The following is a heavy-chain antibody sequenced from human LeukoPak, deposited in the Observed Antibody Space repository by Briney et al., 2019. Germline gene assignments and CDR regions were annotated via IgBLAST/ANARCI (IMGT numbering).Heavy chain of an antibody. CDR1: DSSFRSHD. CDR3: AKGPNFYSWRALDY. Sequence: PGGSLRLSCAASDSSFRSHDMSWVRQTSEKGLEWVSSIAADDASFYSDSVRGRFTISRDKSQNILYPQMKSLRADDTAIYYCAKGPNFYSWRALDYWGQGSLVTVSS. D-gene: IGHD3-3*01. CDR2: IAADDAS. J-gene: IGHJ4*02. V-gene: IGHV3-23*01.